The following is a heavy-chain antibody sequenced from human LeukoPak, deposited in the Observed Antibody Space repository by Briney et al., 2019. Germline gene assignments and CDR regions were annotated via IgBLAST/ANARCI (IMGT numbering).Heavy chain of an antibody. D-gene: IGHD5-12*01. V-gene: IGHV3-20*04. CDR3: ARDRFTSTFKADYYYYYYMDV. Sequence: PGGSLRLSCAASGFTFDDYGMSWVRQAPGKGLEWVSGINWNGGSTGYADSVKGRFTISRDNAKNSLYLQMNSLRAEDTALYYCARDRFTSTFKADYYYYYYMDVWGKGTTVTVSS. CDR2: INWNGGST. CDR1: GFTFDDYG. J-gene: IGHJ6*03.